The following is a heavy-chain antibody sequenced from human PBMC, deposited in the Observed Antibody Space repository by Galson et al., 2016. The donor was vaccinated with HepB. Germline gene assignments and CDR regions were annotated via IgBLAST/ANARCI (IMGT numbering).Heavy chain of an antibody. CDR3: TRGGGAAVGTGRFDP. Sequence: SLRLSCAASGFTFSTYGMSWVRQAPGKGLEWVAVMTFDGNTRFADSVRDRFTISRDNSKSTLYLQMNSLRPDDTAVYYCTRGGGAAVGTGRFDPWGQGTLVTVSS. D-gene: IGHD6-13*01. V-gene: IGHV3-30*03. CDR1: GFTFSTYG. CDR2: MTFDGNT. J-gene: IGHJ5*02.